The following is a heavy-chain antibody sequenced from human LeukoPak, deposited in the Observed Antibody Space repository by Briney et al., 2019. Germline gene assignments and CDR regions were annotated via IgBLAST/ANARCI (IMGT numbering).Heavy chain of an antibody. J-gene: IGHJ5*02. CDR2: ISSSSSTI. V-gene: IGHV3-48*01. Sequence: PGGSLSLSCAAPGFTFSSYSMTWVRQAPGKGLEGVSYISSSSSTIYYADSVKGRFTISRDNAKNSLYLQMNSLRAEDTAVYYCARSESSSWYFWWWFDPWGQGTLVTVSS. D-gene: IGHD6-13*01. CDR3: ARSESSSWYFWWWFDP. CDR1: GFTFSSYS.